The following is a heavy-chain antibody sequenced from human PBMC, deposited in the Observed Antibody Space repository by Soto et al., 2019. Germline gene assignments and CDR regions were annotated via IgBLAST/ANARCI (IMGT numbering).Heavy chain of an antibody. Sequence: ASVKVSCKASGYTFTDYYMHWVRQAPGQGLEWMGWINPNSGGTNYAQKFQGRVTMTRDTSISTAYMELNRLRSDDTAVYYCTKDLGSAFGDYGMDVWGQGTTVTVSS. J-gene: IGHJ6*02. CDR3: TKDLGSAFGDYGMDV. CDR1: GYTFTDYY. V-gene: IGHV1-2*02. D-gene: IGHD3-10*01. CDR2: INPNSGGT.